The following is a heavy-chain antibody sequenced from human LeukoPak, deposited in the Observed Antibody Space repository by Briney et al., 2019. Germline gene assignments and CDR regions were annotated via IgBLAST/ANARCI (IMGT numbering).Heavy chain of an antibody. V-gene: IGHV3-30*02. Sequence: GGSLRLSCAASGFTFSSYGMHWVRQAPGKGLEWVAFIRYDGSNKYYADSVKGRFTISRDNSKNTLYLQMNSLRAEDTAVYYCAKAHRTPYYYGSGSYYHFDYWGQGTLVTVSS. D-gene: IGHD3-10*01. J-gene: IGHJ4*02. CDR2: IRYDGSNK. CDR1: GFTFSSYG. CDR3: AKAHRTPYYYGSGSYYHFDY.